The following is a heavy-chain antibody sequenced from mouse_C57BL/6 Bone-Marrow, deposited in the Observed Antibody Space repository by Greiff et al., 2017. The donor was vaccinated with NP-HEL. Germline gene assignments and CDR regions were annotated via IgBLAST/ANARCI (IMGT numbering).Heavy chain of an antibody. J-gene: IGHJ1*03. CDR1: GFTFSDYY. CDR3: AGSEIYYGNYVGYFDV. D-gene: IGHD2-1*01. CDR2: ISNGGGST. V-gene: IGHV5-12*01. Sequence: EVQGVESGGGLVQPGGSLKLSCAASGFTFSDYYMYWVRQTPEKRLEWVAYISNGGGSTYYPDTVKGRFTISRDNAKNTLYLQMSRLKSEDTAMYYCAGSEIYYGNYVGYFDVWGTGTTVTVSS.